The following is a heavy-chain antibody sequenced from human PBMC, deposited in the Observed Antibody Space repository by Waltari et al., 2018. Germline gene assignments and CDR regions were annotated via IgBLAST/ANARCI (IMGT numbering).Heavy chain of an antibody. CDR2: ISWNSGNI. Sequence: EVQLVESGGGLVQPGRSLRLSCAASGFTFDDYAWHWVRQAPGKGLEWVSGISWNSGNIGYADSVKGRFTISRDNAKNALYLQMNSLRTGDTALYYCAKGHSGSYGLDSWGQGTLVTVSP. J-gene: IGHJ4*02. CDR3: AKGHSGSYGLDS. V-gene: IGHV3-9*01. D-gene: IGHD1-26*01. CDR1: GFTFDDYA.